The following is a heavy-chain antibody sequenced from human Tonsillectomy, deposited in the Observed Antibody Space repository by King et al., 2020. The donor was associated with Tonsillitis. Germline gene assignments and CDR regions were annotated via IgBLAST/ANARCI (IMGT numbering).Heavy chain of an antibody. D-gene: IGHD4-11*01. CDR1: GFTFSSYS. Sequence: VQLVESGGGLVKPGGSLRLSCAASGFTFSSYSMNWVRQAPGKGLEWVSSISSSSSYIYYADSVKGRFTISRDNAKNSLYLQMNSLRAEDTAVYYCARVVRDSNPIYYYYYGMDVWGQGTTVTVSS. CDR2: ISSSSSYI. CDR3: ARVVRDSNPIYYYYYGMDV. J-gene: IGHJ6*02. V-gene: IGHV3-21*01.